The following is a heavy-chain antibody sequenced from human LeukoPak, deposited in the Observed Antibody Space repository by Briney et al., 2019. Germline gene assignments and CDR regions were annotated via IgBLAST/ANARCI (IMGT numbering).Heavy chain of an antibody. D-gene: IGHD6-19*01. Sequence: ASVKVSCKASGGTFSSYAISWVRQAPGQGLEWMGGIIPIFGTANYAQKFQGRVTITADESTSTAYMELSSLGSEDTAVYYCARGSGIAVAGTYYFDYWGQGTLVTVSS. V-gene: IGHV1-69*13. CDR3: ARGSGIAVAGTYYFDY. CDR2: IIPIFGTA. J-gene: IGHJ4*02. CDR1: GGTFSSYA.